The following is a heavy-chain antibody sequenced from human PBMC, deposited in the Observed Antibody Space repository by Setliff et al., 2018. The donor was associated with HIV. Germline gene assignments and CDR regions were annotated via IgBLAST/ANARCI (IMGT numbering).Heavy chain of an antibody. J-gene: IGHJ4*02. V-gene: IGHV1-69*10. CDR1: GGTFSSYA. CDR3: ARDYYDSSGYIFFPGLPDY. CDR2: IIPILGIA. D-gene: IGHD3-22*01. Sequence: SVKVSCKASGGTFSSYAISWVRQAPGQGLEWMGGIIPILGIANYAQKFQGRVTITADKSTSTAYMELSRLRSDDTAVYYCARDYYDSSGYIFFPGLPDYWGQGTLVTVSS.